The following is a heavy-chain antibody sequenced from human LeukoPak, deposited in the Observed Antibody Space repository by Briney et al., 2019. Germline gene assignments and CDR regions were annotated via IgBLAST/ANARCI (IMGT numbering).Heavy chain of an antibody. CDR1: GGSISSYY. V-gene: IGHV4-4*07. CDR3: AREGYYGSGSYYPDYYYMDV. Sequence: SETLSLTCTVSGGSISSYYWSWIRQPAGKGLEWIGRIYTSGSTNYNPSLKSRVTMSVDTSKNQFSLKLSSVTAADTAVYYCAREGYYGSGSYYPDYYYMDVWGKGTTVTISS. D-gene: IGHD3-10*01. CDR2: IYTSGST. J-gene: IGHJ6*03.